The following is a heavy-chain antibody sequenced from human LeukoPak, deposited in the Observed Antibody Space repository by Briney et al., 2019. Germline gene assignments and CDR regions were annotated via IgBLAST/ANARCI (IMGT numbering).Heavy chain of an antibody. J-gene: IGHJ4*02. CDR1: GGSISSGSYY. V-gene: IGHV4-61*02. D-gene: IGHD1-26*01. CDR3: ARQRGSYAPDY. Sequence: SETLSLTCTVSGGSISSGSYYWSWIRQPAGKGLEWIGRIYTSGSTNYNPSLKSRVTISVDTSKNQFSLKLSSVTAADTAVYYCARQRGSYAPDYWGQGTLVTVSS. CDR2: IYTSGST.